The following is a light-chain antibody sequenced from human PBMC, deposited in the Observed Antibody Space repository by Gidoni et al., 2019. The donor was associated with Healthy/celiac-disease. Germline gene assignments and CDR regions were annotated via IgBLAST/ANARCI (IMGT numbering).Light chain of an antibody. CDR1: SPNIGAGYD. V-gene: IGLV1-40*01. Sequence: HSVLTQPPSVSGAPGQRVTISCTGSSPNIGAGYDVHWYQQLPGTAPKLLIYANSNRPSGVPDRFSGSKSGTSASLVITGLQAEDEADYYCQSYDSSLSGSVFGGGTKLTVL. CDR2: ANS. J-gene: IGLJ2*01. CDR3: QSYDSSLSGSV.